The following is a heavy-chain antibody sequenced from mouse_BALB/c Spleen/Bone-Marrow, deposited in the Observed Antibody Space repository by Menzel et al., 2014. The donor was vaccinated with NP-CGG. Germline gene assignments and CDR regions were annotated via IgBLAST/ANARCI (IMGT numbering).Heavy chain of an antibody. Sequence: QVQLKQSGAELVRPGSSVKISCKASGYAFSNYGMNWVKQRPGQGLEWIGQIYPGDGDTNYNGKFKGRVTLTADKSSSTAYMQLSSLTSEDSAVYFCASVYDYGRGYAMDYWGQGTPVTVSS. CDR2: IYPGDGDT. J-gene: IGHJ4*01. CDR1: GYAFSNYG. D-gene: IGHD2-4*01. V-gene: IGHV1-80*01. CDR3: ASVYDYGRGYAMDY.